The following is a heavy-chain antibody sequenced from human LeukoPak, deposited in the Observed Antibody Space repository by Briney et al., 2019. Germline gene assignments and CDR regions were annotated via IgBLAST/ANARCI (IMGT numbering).Heavy chain of an antibody. CDR1: GFTFSNYW. J-gene: IGHJ5*02. Sequence: GGSLRLSCAASGFTFSNYWMTWVRQAPGKGLEWVANIKHDGGEKYYVDSVKGRFTISRDNAKNSLYLQMNSLRAEDTAVYYCARQPLFPHRFDPWGQGTLVTVSS. CDR2: IKHDGGEK. CDR3: ARQPLFPHRFDP. V-gene: IGHV3-7*04.